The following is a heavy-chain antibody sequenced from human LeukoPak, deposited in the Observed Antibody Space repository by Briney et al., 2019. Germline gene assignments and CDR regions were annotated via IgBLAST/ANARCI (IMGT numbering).Heavy chain of an antibody. Sequence: PGGSLRLSCAASGFIFDNFVMHWVRQAPGKGLEWVALISYDGFNQHYADSVKGRFTISRDNSKNTLYLQMNILRADDTAMYYCAKDFKGGITIFGVVNEDVWGQGTTVTVSS. V-gene: IGHV3-30*18. CDR2: ISYDGFNQ. J-gene: IGHJ6*02. D-gene: IGHD3-3*01. CDR1: GFIFDNFV. CDR3: AKDFKGGITIFGVVNEDV.